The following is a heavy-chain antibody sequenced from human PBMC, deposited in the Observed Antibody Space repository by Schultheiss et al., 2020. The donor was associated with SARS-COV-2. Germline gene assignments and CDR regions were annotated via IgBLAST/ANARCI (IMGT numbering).Heavy chain of an antibody. D-gene: IGHD6-13*01. J-gene: IGHJ5*02. CDR2: INPSGGT. CDR3: ARGDSSSWYYWFDP. V-gene: IGHV4-34*01. Sequence: SETLSLTCAVYGGSFSGYYWNWIRQPPGKGLEWIGEINPSGGTNYNPSLKSRATISVDTSKNHFSLKLSSVTAADTAVYYCARGDSSSWYYWFDPWGQGTLVTVSS. CDR1: GGSFSGYY.